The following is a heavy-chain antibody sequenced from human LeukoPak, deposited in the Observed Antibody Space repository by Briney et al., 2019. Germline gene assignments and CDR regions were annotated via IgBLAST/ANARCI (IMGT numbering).Heavy chain of an antibody. D-gene: IGHD2-2*01. Sequence: GGSLRLSCAASGFTFSTSWMSWVRQAPGKGLEWVANIKQDGSEKYYVDSVKGRFTISRDNAKNSLYLQMNSLRAEDTAVYYCARDGWRDQLLLSPLDYWGQGTLVTVSS. CDR1: GFTFSTSW. V-gene: IGHV3-7*01. J-gene: IGHJ4*02. CDR2: IKQDGSEK. CDR3: ARDGWRDQLLLSPLDY.